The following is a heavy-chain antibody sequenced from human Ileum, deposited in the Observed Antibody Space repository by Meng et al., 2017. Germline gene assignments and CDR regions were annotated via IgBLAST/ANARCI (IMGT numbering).Heavy chain of an antibody. CDR2: ISTTSSYI. D-gene: IGHD4-23*01. CDR1: GLDFGYCW. J-gene: IGHJ4*02. CDR3: ARRDYGGSSGPLPPDY. Sequence: ESLKISCAGPGLDFGYCWMTWVRQAPGQGLEWVSSISTTSSYIFYAHSVKGRFTISRDNTKNSLYLQMNSLGAEDTAVYYCARRDYGGSSGPLPPDYWGQGTLVTVSS. V-gene: IGHV3-21*01.